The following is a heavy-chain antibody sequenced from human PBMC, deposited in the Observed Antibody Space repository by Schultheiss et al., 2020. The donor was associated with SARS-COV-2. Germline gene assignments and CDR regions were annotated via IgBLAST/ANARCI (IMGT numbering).Heavy chain of an antibody. J-gene: IGHJ3*02. CDR2: IYYSGST. CDR1: GGSISSGGYY. D-gene: IGHD3-22*01. CDR3: AKGIYDTKRGAFDI. Sequence: SETLSLTCTVSGGSISSGGYYWSWIRQHPGKGLEWIGSIYYSGSTNYNPSLKSRVTISLDTSKNQLSLKLSFVTAADTAVYYCAKGIYDTKRGAFDIWGQGTMVTVSS. V-gene: IGHV4-31*03.